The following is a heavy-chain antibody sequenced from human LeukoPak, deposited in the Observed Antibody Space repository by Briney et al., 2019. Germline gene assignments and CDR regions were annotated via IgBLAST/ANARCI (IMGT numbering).Heavy chain of an antibody. J-gene: IGHJ4*02. D-gene: IGHD6-13*01. CDR1: GFTFSSYG. CDR3: AKVRYTGSSWFLYYFDY. Sequence: GGSLRLSCVASGFTFSSYGMHWVRQAPGKGLEWVAVISYDGSNKYYADSVKGRFTISRDNSKNTLYLQMNSLRAEDTAVYYCAKVRYTGSSWFLYYFDYWGQGTLVTVSS. CDR2: ISYDGSNK. V-gene: IGHV3-30*18.